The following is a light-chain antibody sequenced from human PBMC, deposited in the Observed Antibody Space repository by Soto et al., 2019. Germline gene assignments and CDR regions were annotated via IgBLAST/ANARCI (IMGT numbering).Light chain of an antibody. J-gene: IGLJ2*01. V-gene: IGLV2-14*01. CDR2: DVS. Sequence: QSALTQHASVSGSPGQSITISCTGTSSDVGGYNYVSWYQQHPGKAPKLMIYDVSNRPSGVSNRFSGSKSGNTASLNISGLQAEDEADYYCSSYTSSSTVVFGGGTKLTVL. CDR1: SSDVGGYNY. CDR3: SSYTSSSTVV.